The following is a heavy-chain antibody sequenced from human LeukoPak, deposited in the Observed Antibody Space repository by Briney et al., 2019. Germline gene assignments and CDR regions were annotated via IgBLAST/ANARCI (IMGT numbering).Heavy chain of an antibody. CDR1: GYTFTGYY. V-gene: IGHV1-2*06. Sequence: PVASVKASCKASGYTFTGYYMHWVRQAPGQGLEWMGRINPNSGGTNYAQKFQGRVTMTRDTSISTAYMELSRLRSDDTAVYYCARLPTREAFDYWGQGTLVTVSS. CDR3: ARLPTREAFDY. J-gene: IGHJ4*02. CDR2: INPNSGGT.